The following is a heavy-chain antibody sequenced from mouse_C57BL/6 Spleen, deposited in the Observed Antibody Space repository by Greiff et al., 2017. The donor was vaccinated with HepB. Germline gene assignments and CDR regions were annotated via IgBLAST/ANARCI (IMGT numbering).Heavy chain of an antibody. V-gene: IGHV14-4*01. D-gene: IGHD1-1*01. CDR3: TTDITTVVATYYYAMDY. Sequence: VQLQQSGAELVRPGASVKLSCTASGFNIKDDYMHWVKQRPEQGLEWIGWIDPENGDTEYASKFQGKATITADTSSNKAYLQLSSLTSEDTAVYYCTTDITTVVATYYYAMDYWGQGTSVTVSS. CDR2: IDPENGDT. J-gene: IGHJ4*01. CDR1: GFNIKDDY.